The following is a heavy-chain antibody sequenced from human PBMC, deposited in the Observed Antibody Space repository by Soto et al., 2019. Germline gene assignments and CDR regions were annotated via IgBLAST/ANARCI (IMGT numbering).Heavy chain of an antibody. CDR2: ISALTGEM. CDR1: GYTFTSFG. Sequence: QVLLVQSGPEVKRPGASAMLSCQASGYTFTSFGLGWLRQAPGQGLEWVGWISALTGEMKFAPRFQGRIDLTIDGQSKTGNLELRSLTPDDTGVYFGARDGWSMDTWNDAHFDYWVRGALVTVSP. D-gene: IGHD1-1*01. V-gene: IGHV1-18*01. J-gene: IGHJ4*02. CDR3: ARDGWSMDTWNDAHFDY.